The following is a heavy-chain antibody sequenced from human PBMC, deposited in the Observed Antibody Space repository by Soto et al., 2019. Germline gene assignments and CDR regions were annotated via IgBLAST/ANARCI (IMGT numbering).Heavy chain of an antibody. J-gene: IGHJ5*02. Sequence: PGGSLRLSCAASGFTFSSYAMSWVRQAPGKGLELVSAISGSGGSTYYADSVKGRFTISRDNSKNTLYLQMNSLRDEDTAVYYCARESRFLEWLSLNWFDPWGQGTLVTVSS. CDR3: ARESRFLEWLSLNWFDP. D-gene: IGHD3-3*01. V-gene: IGHV3-23*01. CDR2: ISGSGGST. CDR1: GFTFSSYA.